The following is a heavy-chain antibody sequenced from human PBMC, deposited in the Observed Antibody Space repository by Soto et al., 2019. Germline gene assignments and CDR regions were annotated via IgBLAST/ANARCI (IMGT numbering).Heavy chain of an antibody. CDR2: IKQDGSEK. J-gene: IGHJ4*02. CDR3: AREGTDYYDSSGYYYFDY. CDR1: GFTFSSYW. V-gene: IGHV3-7*01. D-gene: IGHD3-22*01. Sequence: GGSLRLSCAASGFTFSSYWMSWVRQAPGKGLEWVANIKQDGSEKYYVDSVKGRFTISRDNAKKSLYLQMNSLRAEDTAVYYCAREGTDYYDSSGYYYFDYWGQGTLVTVSS.